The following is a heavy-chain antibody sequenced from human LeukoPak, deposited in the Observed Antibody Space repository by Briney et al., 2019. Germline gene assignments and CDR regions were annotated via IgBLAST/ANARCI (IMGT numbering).Heavy chain of an antibody. CDR1: GGSISSYY. D-gene: IGHD3-22*01. J-gene: IGHJ4*02. CDR3: ARVGTYYPGYFDY. CDR2: IYYSGST. V-gene: IGHV4-59*01. Sequence: PSETLSLTCTVSGGSISSYYWSWIRQPPGKGLEWIGYIYYSGSTNYNPSLKSRVTISVDTSKNQFSLKLSSVTAADTAVYYCARVGTYYPGYFDYWGQGTLVTVSS.